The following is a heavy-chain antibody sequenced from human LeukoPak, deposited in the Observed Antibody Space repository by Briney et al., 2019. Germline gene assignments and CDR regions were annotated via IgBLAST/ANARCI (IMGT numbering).Heavy chain of an antibody. Sequence: ASVKVSCKASGYTFINYGINWVRQAPGQGLECKGWISGHNGNTNYAQKLQGRVTMTTDTSTSTAYMELRSLRSDDTAVYYCARDLRRSSGWYDYWGQGTLVTVSS. V-gene: IGHV1-18*01. CDR2: ISGHNGNT. CDR3: ARDLRRSSGWYDY. J-gene: IGHJ4*02. CDR1: GYTFINYG. D-gene: IGHD6-19*01.